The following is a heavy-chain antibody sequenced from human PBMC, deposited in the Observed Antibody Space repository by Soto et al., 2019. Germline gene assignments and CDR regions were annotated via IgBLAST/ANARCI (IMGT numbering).Heavy chain of an antibody. Sequence: SETLSLTCTVSGDSISNGDYYWSWMRQPPGRGLEWIGYIDSSGSTYYNPSLKSQLNMSVDMPKNHFSLKLTAVTAADTAVYYCASRYLYWGQGXLVTVSS. CDR2: IDSSGST. CDR3: ASRYLY. D-gene: IGHD3-16*02. CDR1: GDSISNGDYY. V-gene: IGHV4-30-4*01. J-gene: IGHJ4*02.